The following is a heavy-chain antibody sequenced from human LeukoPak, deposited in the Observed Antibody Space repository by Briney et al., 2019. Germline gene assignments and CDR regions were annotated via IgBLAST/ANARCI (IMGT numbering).Heavy chain of an antibody. V-gene: IGHV1-2*06. J-gene: IGHJ5*02. CDR3: ARGHDNWCDP. CDR1: GYSFTGYY. CDR2: INPNNGVT. Sequence: ASLKVSCKASGYSFTGYYLHWVRQAPGQGLEWMGRINPNNGVTTYAQKFQDRVTMTRDTSISTAYMELSRLTSDDSAVYYCARGHDNWCDPWGQGTLVIVSS.